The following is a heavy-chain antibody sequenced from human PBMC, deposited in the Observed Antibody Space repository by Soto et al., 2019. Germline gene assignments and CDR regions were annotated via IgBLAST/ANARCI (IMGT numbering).Heavy chain of an antibody. CDR2: IKQDGSEK. CDR3: ARDRYSSGWYLSHDAFDI. V-gene: IGHV3-7*01. D-gene: IGHD6-19*01. CDR1: GVTFSSYG. Sequence: GGSLRLSCTASGVTFSSYGMSWVRQAPGKGLEWVANIKQDGSEKYYVDSVKGRFTISRDNAKNSLYLQMNSLRAEDTAVYYCARDRYSSGWYLSHDAFDIWGQGTMVTVSS. J-gene: IGHJ3*02.